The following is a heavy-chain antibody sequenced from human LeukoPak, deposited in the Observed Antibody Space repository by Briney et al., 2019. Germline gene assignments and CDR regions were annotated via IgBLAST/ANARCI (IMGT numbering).Heavy chain of an antibody. J-gene: IGHJ4*02. D-gene: IGHD1-7*01. CDR1: GGSISSYY. CDR3: ARATLELEPGFLFDY. V-gene: IGHV4-59*01. Sequence: PSETLSLTCTVSGGSISSYYWSWIRQPPGEGLEWIGYIYYSGSTNYNPSLKSRVTISVDTSKNQFSLKLSSVTAADTAVYYCARATLELEPGFLFDYWGQGTLVTVSS. CDR2: IYYSGST.